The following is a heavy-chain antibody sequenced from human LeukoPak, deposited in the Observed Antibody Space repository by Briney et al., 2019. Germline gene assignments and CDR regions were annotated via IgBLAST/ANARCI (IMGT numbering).Heavy chain of an antibody. CDR2: IYTRGTT. CDR3: ARADRGYCSGASCYGFDP. D-gene: IGHD2-15*01. Sequence: SETLSLTCTVSGGPMNNYYWNWIRQSAGKGLEWIGYIYTRGTTNYNPSLKSRLTMSVDTSRNQFSLKLSSVTAADTAVYYCARADRGYCSGASCYGFDPWGQGTLVTVSS. J-gene: IGHJ5*02. V-gene: IGHV4-4*07. CDR1: GGPMNNYY.